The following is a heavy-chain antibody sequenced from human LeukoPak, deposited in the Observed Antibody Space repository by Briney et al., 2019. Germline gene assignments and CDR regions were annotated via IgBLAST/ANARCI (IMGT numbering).Heavy chain of an antibody. Sequence: GGSLRLSCAASGFTFSSYGMSWVRQAPGKGLEWVSAISGSGGSTYYADSVKGRFTISRDNSKITLYLQMNSLRAEDTAVYYCAKESGYSYGYFDYWGQGTLVTVSS. CDR2: ISGSGGST. J-gene: IGHJ4*02. CDR3: AKESGYSYGYFDY. V-gene: IGHV3-23*01. D-gene: IGHD5-18*01. CDR1: GFTFSSYG.